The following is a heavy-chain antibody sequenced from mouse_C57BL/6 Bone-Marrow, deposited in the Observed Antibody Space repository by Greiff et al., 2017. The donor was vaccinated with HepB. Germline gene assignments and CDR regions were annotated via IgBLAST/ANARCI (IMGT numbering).Heavy chain of an antibody. CDR3: TRDGGWDYFDY. D-gene: IGHD3-3*01. V-gene: IGHV5-9-1*02. CDR2: ISSGGDYI. Sequence: EVKLEESGEGLVKPGGSLKLSCAASGFTFSSYAMSWVRQTPEKRLGWVAYISSGGDYIYYADTVKGRFTISRDNARNTLYLQMSSLTSEDTAMYYCTRDGGWDYFDYWGQGTTLTVSS. J-gene: IGHJ2*01. CDR1: GFTFSSYA.